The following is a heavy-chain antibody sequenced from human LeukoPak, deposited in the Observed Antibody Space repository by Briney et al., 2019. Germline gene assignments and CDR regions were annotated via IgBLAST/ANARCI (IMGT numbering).Heavy chain of an antibody. CDR1: GGSFSGYY. V-gene: IGHV4-34*01. CDR3: AGLRDYYDSSNIDY. Sequence: SETLSLTCAVYGGSFSGYYWSWIRQPPGKGLEWIEEINHSGSTNYNPSLKSRVTISVDTSKDQFSLKLSSVTAADTAVYYCAGLRDYYDSSNIDYWGQGTLVTVSS. J-gene: IGHJ4*02. CDR2: INHSGST. D-gene: IGHD3-22*01.